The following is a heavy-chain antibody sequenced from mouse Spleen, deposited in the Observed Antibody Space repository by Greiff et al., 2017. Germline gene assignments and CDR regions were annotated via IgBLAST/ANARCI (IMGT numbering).Heavy chain of an antibody. J-gene: IGHJ2*01. D-gene: IGHD3-1*01. CDR3: TRSRGSSGYVDY. CDR2: INPISGYT. Sequence: QVQLQQSGAELARPGASVKMSCKASGYTFTSYTIHWVKQRPGQGLEWIGYINPISGYTKYNQKFRDEATLTADRSSNTAYMLLSSLTSEDSTVYYCTRSRGSSGYVDYWGQGTTLTVSS. CDR1: GYTFTSYT. V-gene: IGHV1-4*01.